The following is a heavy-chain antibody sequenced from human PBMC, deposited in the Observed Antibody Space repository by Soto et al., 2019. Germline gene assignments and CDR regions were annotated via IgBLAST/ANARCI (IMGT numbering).Heavy chain of an antibody. Sequence: QVQLVQSGAEVRKPGASVNISCRTSGYSFTSYGLSWVRQAPGQGLEWMGWISTHNGNTNSAQQLQGRATVTTDTSTSTVYMELRILISDDTAVYYCARWRDGYFDYWGQGTRVTVSS. V-gene: IGHV1-18*01. J-gene: IGHJ4*02. CDR1: GYSFTSYG. CDR2: ISTHNGNT. CDR3: ARWRDGYFDY.